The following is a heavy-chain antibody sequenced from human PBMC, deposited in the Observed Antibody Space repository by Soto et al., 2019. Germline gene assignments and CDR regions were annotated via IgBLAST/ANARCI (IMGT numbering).Heavy chain of an antibody. CDR2: ISRYGDFT. Sequence: EVQLLESGGDLIQPGGSLRLSCAASGFTFNIYAMTWVRQAPGKGLEWVSAISRYGDFTYYADSVEGRFTISRDNSKNTPYLQMNSLSAEDTAVYYCAKDRFLDHDSRGYLFDNWGQGTLVTVSS. D-gene: IGHD3-22*01. CDR1: GFTFNIYA. CDR3: AKDRFLDHDSRGYLFDN. V-gene: IGHV3-23*01. J-gene: IGHJ4*02.